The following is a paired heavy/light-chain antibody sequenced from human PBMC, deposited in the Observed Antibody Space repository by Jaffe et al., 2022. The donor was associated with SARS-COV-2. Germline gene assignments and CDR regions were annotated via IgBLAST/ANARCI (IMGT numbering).Heavy chain of an antibody. V-gene: IGHV3-30*02. CDR1: GFPFSSFG. Sequence: QVQLVESGGGVVQPGGSLRLSCVASGFPFSSFGMHWVRQTPGKGLEWVALIRSDGISKSYGDSVKGRFSISRDTSKNTLYLQMHSLRVEDTAVYYCAKWSGDYPIYYLDYWGQGTRVTVSS. CDR3: AKWSGDYPIYYLDY. J-gene: IGHJ4*02. D-gene: IGHD3-3*01. CDR2: IRSDGISK.
Light chain of an antibody. V-gene: IGLV2-14*01. CDR3: SSYTTNTNFWM. Sequence: QSALTQPASVSGSPGQSITISCTGTSTDVGVYNHVSWYQQHPGKAPKLIIYEVSNRPSGVPDRFSGSKSGNTASLLISGLHAEDEADYYCSSYTTNTNFWMFGGGTKLTVL. CDR2: EVS. J-gene: IGLJ3*02. CDR1: STDVGVYNH.